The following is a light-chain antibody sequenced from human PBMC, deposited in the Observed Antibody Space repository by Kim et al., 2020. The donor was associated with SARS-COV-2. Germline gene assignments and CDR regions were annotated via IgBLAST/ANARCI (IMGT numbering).Light chain of an antibody. Sequence: GQSLTNSCTGTSSDIGTYHYVSWYQQHPGRAPHLMIYDVAKRPWGVSHRSSGSTSGNTASLTISGLQAEEEADYYCSSFASRTTWVFGGGTQLTVL. CDR2: DVA. V-gene: IGLV2-14*04. J-gene: IGLJ3*02. CDR3: SSFASRTTWV. CDR1: SSDIGTYHY.